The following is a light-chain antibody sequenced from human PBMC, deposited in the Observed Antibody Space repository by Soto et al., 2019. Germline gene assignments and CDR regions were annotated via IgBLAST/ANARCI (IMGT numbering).Light chain of an antibody. J-gene: IGLJ1*01. V-gene: IGLV1-40*01. CDR1: SFNIGADYD. CDR2: ANT. Sequence: QSVLTQPPSVSGAPGQRVTISCTGGSFNIGADYDVHWYQQHPGTAPKLLSYANTNRPSGIPDRFSASKSGTSASLAITGLQAEDEADYYGQSYDASLSSYVFGTGTQLTVL. CDR3: QSYDASLSSYV.